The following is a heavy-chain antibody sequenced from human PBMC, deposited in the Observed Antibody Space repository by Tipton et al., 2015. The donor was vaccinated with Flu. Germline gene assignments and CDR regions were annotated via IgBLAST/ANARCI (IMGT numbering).Heavy chain of an antibody. V-gene: IGHV4-59*08. CDR2: IYYSGST. CDR3: VSGSSWQGGFDY. D-gene: IGHD6-13*01. J-gene: IGHJ4*02. Sequence: TLSLTCTVFGGSISSSYWSWIRQPPGKGLEWIGYIYYSGSTNHNPSLKSRVTISVDTSKNQFSLNLSSVTAADTAVYYCVSGSSWQGGFDYWGQGTLVTVSS. CDR1: GGSISSSY.